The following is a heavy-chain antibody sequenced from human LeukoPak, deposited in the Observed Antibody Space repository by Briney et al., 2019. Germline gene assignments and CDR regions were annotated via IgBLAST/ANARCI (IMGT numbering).Heavy chain of an antibody. V-gene: IGHV4-59*08. Sequence: SETLSLTCTVSGGSIRSYYWSWIRQPPGKGLEWIGYIYYSGSTNYNPSLKSRVTISVGTSKNQFSLKLSSVTAADTAVYYCARPAVPYSSSWYYFDYWGQGTLVTVSS. CDR1: GGSIRSYY. D-gene: IGHD6-13*01. CDR2: IYYSGST. J-gene: IGHJ4*02. CDR3: ARPAVPYSSSWYYFDY.